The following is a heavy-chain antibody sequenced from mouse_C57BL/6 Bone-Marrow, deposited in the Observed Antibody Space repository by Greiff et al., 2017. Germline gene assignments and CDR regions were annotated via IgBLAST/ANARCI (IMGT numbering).Heavy chain of an antibody. J-gene: IGHJ4*01. CDR3: ARWRSWGNYGAMDY. V-gene: IGHV1-72*01. CDR2: IDPNSGGT. D-gene: IGHD2-1*01. CDR1: GYTFTSYW. Sequence: QVQLQQPGAELVKPGASVKLSCKASGYTFTSYWMHWVKQRPGRGLGWIGRIDPNSGGTKYNEKFKSKATLTVDKPSSTAYMQLSSLTSEDSAVYYCARWRSWGNYGAMDYWGQGTSVTVSS.